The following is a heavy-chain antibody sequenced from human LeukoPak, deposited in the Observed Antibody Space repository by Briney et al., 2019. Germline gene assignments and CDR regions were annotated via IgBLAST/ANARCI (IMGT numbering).Heavy chain of an antibody. V-gene: IGHV3-53*01. Sequence: GGSLRLSCAASGFTVSSNYMSWVRQAPGKGLEWVSAIYTGGSTYYAGSVKGRFTISRDNSKNTLYLQMNSLRAEDTAVYYCAKDKDVLRFLEWLFWFDYWGQGTLVTVSS. CDR1: GFTVSSNY. CDR3: AKDKDVLRFLEWLFWFDY. CDR2: IYTGGST. D-gene: IGHD3-3*01. J-gene: IGHJ4*02.